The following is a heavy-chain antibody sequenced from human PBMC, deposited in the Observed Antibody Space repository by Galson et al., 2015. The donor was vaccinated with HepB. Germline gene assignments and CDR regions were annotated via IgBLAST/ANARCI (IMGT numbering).Heavy chain of an antibody. CDR1: RPSFGDFA. J-gene: IGHJ5*02. D-gene: IGHD1-7*01. CDR3: TSGNFDGAFDH. V-gene: IGHV3-49*03. Sequence: SLRLSCALSRPSFGDFAIGWFRRAPGKGLEWVGFIRSNNYGGTIRYAASLRGRFRISRDDSKNIAYLQMNSLRTDDTAVYFCTSGNFDGAFDHWGQGSRVTVSS. CDR2: IRSNNYGGTI.